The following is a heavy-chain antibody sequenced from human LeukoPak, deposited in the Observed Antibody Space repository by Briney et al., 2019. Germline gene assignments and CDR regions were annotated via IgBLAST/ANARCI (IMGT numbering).Heavy chain of an antibody. D-gene: IGHD3-3*01. CDR2: ISGIDSTI. CDR3: ARDFWQQGDDA. V-gene: IGHV3-11*01. CDR1: GFTFSDYY. Sequence: PGGSLRLSCTASGFTFSDYYMTWIRQAPGKGLEWVSYISGIDSTIFYADSVKGRFTISRDNAKNSLYLQMSSLRAEDTAVYYCARDFWQQGDDAWGQGTLVTVSS. J-gene: IGHJ5*02.